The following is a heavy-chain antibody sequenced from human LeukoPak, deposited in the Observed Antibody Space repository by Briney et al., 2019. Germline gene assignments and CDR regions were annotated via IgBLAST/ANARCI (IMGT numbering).Heavy chain of an antibody. J-gene: IGHJ3*02. D-gene: IGHD1-1*01. CDR3: ARDERGAFDI. CDR2: IYYGGST. V-gene: IGHV4-59*01. Sequence: SETLSLTCTVSGGSISSYYWGWIRQPPGKGLEWIGYIYYGGSTNYNPSLKSRVTISVDTSKNQFSLKLSSVTAADTAVYYCARDERGAFDIWGQGTMVTVSS. CDR1: GGSISSYY.